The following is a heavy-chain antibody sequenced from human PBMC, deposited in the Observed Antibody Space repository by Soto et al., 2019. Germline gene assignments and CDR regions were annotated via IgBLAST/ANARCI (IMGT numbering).Heavy chain of an antibody. J-gene: IGHJ4*02. CDR1: GFTFSSYG. Sequence: QVQLVESGGGVVQPGRSLRLSCAASGFTFSSYGMHWVRQAPGKGLEWVAVISYDGSNKYYADSVKGRFTISRDNSKNTLYIQMMSLSAESTAVYYCAKDRIKMMVVAPFDYWGQGTLGTVSS. D-gene: IGHD3-22*01. CDR3: AKDRIKMMVVAPFDY. V-gene: IGHV3-30*18. CDR2: ISYDGSNK.